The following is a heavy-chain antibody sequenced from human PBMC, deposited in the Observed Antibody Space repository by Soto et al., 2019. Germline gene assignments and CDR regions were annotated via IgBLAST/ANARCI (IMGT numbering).Heavy chain of an antibody. Sequence: GGSLRLSCAASGFTFNNYAMNWVRQAPGKGLEWVSGISGSGDSTYYADSVKGRFTISRDNSKNTLYLQMNSLRAEDTAVYYCAKDPPYYDILTGSFFDYWGQGSLVTVS. CDR3: AKDPPYYDILTGSFFDY. D-gene: IGHD3-9*01. V-gene: IGHV3-23*01. CDR2: ISGSGDST. CDR1: GFTFNNYA. J-gene: IGHJ4*02.